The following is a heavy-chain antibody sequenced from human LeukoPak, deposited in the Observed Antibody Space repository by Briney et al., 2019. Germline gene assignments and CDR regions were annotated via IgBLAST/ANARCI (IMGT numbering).Heavy chain of an antibody. CDR1: GFTFSDYY. V-gene: IGHV3-20*04. J-gene: IGHJ4*02. D-gene: IGHD2-15*01. CDR2: INWNGGST. Sequence: GGSLRLSCAASGFTFSDYYMSWIRQAPGKGLEWVSGINWNGGSTGYADSVKGRFTISRDNAKNSLYLQMNSLRAEDTALYYCARAPPGYCSGGSCYEDYWGQGTLVTVSS. CDR3: ARAPPGYCSGGSCYEDY.